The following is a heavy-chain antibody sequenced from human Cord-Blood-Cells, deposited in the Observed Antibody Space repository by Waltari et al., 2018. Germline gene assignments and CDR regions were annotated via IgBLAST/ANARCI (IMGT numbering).Heavy chain of an antibody. CDR3: TTTWGGGWPYRVLDY. J-gene: IGHJ4*02. Sequence: EVQLVESGGGWVKPGGSLRLSCAASGVTFSNAWMSWVRQPPGKGLAWVGRITCKTDGGTTDYAPPVKGRFTISRDDSKNTLYLQMNSLKTEDTAVYYCTTTWGGGWPYRVLDYWGQGTLVTVSS. V-gene: IGHV3-15*01. D-gene: IGHD6-19*01. CDR1: GVTFSNAW. CDR2: ITCKTDGGTT.